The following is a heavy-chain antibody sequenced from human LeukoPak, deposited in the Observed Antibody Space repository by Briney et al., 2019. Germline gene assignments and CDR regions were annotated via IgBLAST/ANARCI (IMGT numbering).Heavy chain of an antibody. CDR2: IWYDGSNK. CDR3: ALPRSFSSGYYKLDY. Sequence: GRSLRLSCAASGFTFSSYGMHWVRQAPGKGLEWVAGIWYDGSNKYYADSVKGRFTISRDNSKNTLYLQMNSLRAEDTAVYYCALPRSFSSGYYKLDYWGQGTLVTVSS. J-gene: IGHJ4*02. V-gene: IGHV3-33*01. CDR1: GFTFSSYG. D-gene: IGHD3-22*01.